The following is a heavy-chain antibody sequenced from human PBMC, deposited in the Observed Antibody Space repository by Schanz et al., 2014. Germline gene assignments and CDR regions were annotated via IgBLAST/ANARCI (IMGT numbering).Heavy chain of an antibody. D-gene: IGHD2-2*01. Sequence: EVELVESGGGLVQPGGSLRLSCAASGFSFSDHAMDWVRQAAGKGLEWVSAISGSGGSTYYADSVKGRFTISRDNSKNTLYLQMKSLRAEDTAVYYCARVKYCTITRCYRTETEGIYYMDVWGKGTTVTVSS. CDR2: ISGSGGST. CDR1: GFSFSDHA. J-gene: IGHJ6*03. V-gene: IGHV3-23*04. CDR3: ARVKYCTITRCYRTETEGIYYMDV.